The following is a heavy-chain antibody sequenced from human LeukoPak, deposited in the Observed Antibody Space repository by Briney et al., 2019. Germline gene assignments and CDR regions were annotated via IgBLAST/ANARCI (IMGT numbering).Heavy chain of an antibody. CDR1: GFTFSSYA. D-gene: IGHD3-3*01. V-gene: IGHV3-23*01. J-gene: IGHJ6*02. CDR3: ARGAVLRFLEWLSPDYYYGMDV. Sequence: PGGSLRLSCAASGFTFSSYAMSWVRQAPGKGLEWVSAISGSGGSTYYADSVKGRFTISRDNSKNTLYLQMNSLRAEDTAVYYCARGAVLRFLEWLSPDYYYGMDVWGQGTTVTVSS. CDR2: ISGSGGST.